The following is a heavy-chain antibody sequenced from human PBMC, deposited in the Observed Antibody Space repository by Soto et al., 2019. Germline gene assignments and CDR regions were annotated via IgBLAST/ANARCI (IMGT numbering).Heavy chain of an antibody. V-gene: IGHV1-18*01. J-gene: IGHJ4*02. D-gene: IGHD5-18*01. Sequence: HLVQPGNEVMKPGASVRVSCKASGYTYNEFGITWVRQAPGQGLQWVGRISGHNGNTEYALNFRGRVTLTTDTSTNTAYMDLTSLTRDDTAVYYCAGDVGYSQADYFDDWGQGTLVTVSS. CDR2: ISGHNGNT. CDR3: AGDVGYSQADYFDD. CDR1: GYTYNEFG.